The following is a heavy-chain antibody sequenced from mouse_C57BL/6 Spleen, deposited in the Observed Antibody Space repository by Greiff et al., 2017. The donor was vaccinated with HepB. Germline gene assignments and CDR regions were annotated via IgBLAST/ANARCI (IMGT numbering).Heavy chain of an antibody. D-gene: IGHD3-2*02. J-gene: IGHJ2*01. Sequence: VQLQQSGPELVKPGASVKISCKASGYTFTDYYMNWVKQSHGKSLEWIGDINPNNGGTSYNQKFKGKATLTVDKSSSTAYMELRSLTSEDSAVYYCARSGQLRLYYFDYWGQGTTLTVSS. V-gene: IGHV1-26*01. CDR1: GYTFTDYY. CDR3: ARSGQLRLYYFDY. CDR2: INPNNGGT.